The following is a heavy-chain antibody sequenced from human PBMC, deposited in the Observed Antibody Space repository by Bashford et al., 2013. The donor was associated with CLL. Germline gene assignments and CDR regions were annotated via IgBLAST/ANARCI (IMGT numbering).Heavy chain of an antibody. J-gene: IGHJ6*02. Sequence: SETLVPHLRCLVVGPSSGYYWSWTRHDPQGRGLEWIGEINHSGSTNYNPSLKSRVTISVDTSKNQFSLKLSSVTAADTAVYYCARGPMIVVVINSRRTYYYYYYGMDVWGQGTTVTVSS. CDR1: VGPSSGYY. D-gene: IGHD3-22*01. CDR3: ARGPMIVVVINSRRTYYYYYYGMDV. V-gene: IGHV4-34*01. CDR2: INHSGST.